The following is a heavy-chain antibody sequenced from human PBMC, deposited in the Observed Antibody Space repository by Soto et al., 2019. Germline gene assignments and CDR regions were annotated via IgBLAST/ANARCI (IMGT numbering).Heavy chain of an antibody. CDR2: IWYDGSNK. CDR3: ARAYCGGDCYAIYYYYGMDV. CDR1: GFTFSSCG. J-gene: IGHJ6*02. D-gene: IGHD2-21*02. Sequence: QVQLVESGGGVVQPGRSLRLSCAASGFTFSSCGMHWVRQAPGKGLEWVAVIWYDGSNKYYADSVKGRFTISRDNSKNTLYLQMNSLRAEDTAVYYCARAYCGGDCYAIYYYYGMDVWGQGTTVTVSS. V-gene: IGHV3-33*01.